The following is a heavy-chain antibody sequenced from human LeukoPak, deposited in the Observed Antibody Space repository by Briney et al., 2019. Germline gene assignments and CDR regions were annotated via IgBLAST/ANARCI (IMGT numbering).Heavy chain of an antibody. D-gene: IGHD6-19*01. CDR2: INPNSGGT. CDR1: GYTFTGYY. V-gene: IGHV1-2*02. Sequence: ASVKVSCKASGYTFTGYYMHWVRQAPGQGLEWMGWINPNSGGTNYAQKFQGRVTMTRDTSISTAYMELSRLRSDDTAVYYCAREGYSSGWYGGTRAYYYYGMDVWGQGTTVTVSS. CDR3: AREGYSSGWYGGTRAYYYYGMDV. J-gene: IGHJ6*02.